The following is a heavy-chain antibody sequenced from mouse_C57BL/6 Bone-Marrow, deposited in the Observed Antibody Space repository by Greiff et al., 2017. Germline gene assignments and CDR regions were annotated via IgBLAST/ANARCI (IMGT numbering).Heavy chain of an antibody. D-gene: IGHD1-1*01. V-gene: IGHV5-6*01. Sequence: VQLKESGGDLVKPGGSLKLSCAASGFTFSSYGMSWVRQTPDKRLEWVATISSGGSYTYYPDSVKGRFTISRDNAKNTLYLQMSSLKSEDTAMYYCARRDYYGSSYGDYYAMDYWGQGTSVTVSS. CDR1: GFTFSSYG. J-gene: IGHJ4*01. CDR2: ISSGGSYT. CDR3: ARRDYYGSSYGDYYAMDY.